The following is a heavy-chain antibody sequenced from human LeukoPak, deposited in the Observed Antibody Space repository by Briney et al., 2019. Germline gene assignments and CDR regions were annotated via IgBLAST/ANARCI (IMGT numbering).Heavy chain of an antibody. J-gene: IGHJ4*02. CDR1: GFAFSSYD. V-gene: IGHV3-13*04. Sequence: SGGSLRLSCAASGFAFSSYDMHWVRQATGKGLEWVSGIGIAADTYYAGSVKDRFTISRDNVKNSLYLQMNSLRAGDTAVYYCVRAVYCSGGSCTLLPPLWGQGALVTVSS. CDR2: IGIAADT. CDR3: VRAVYCSGGSCTLLPPL. D-gene: IGHD2-15*01.